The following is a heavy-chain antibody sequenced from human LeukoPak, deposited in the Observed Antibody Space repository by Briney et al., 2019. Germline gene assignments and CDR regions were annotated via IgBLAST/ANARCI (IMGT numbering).Heavy chain of an antibody. V-gene: IGHV1-3*01. CDR2: INAGNGNT. D-gene: IGHD3-3*01. CDR1: GYTFTSYA. CDR3: AREHDFWSPYAFDI. Sequence: ASVKVSCKTSGYTFTSYAIQWVRQAPGQRLEWKGWINAGNGNTKYSQKFQGRVTITRDTSATTAYMELSTLRSEDTAVYYCAREHDFWSPYAFDIWGQGTMVTVSS. J-gene: IGHJ3*02.